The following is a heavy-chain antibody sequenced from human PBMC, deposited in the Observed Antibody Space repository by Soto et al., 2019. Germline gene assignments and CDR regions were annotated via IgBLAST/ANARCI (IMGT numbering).Heavy chain of an antibody. J-gene: IGHJ5*02. CDR3: ARQGYCSGGSCYKWFDP. CDR2: IYYSGST. CDR1: GGSISSGDYY. D-gene: IGHD2-15*01. V-gene: IGHV4-30-4*01. Sequence: QVQLQESGPGLVKPSQTLSLTCTVSGGSISSGDYYWSWIRQPPGKGLEWIGYIYYSGSTYYNPSLKSRVTISVDTSKNQFSLKLNSVTAADTAVYYCARQGYCSGGSCYKWFDPWGQGTLVTVSS.